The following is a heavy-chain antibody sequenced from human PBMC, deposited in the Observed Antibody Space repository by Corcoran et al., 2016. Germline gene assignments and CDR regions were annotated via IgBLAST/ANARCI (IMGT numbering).Heavy chain of an antibody. J-gene: IGHJ4*03. CDR1: GYTFTGYY. V-gene: IGHV1-2*02. D-gene: IGHD6-6*01. CDR3: ASIAAPHFDY. CDR2: SNPNSGGT. Sequence: QVQLVQSGAEVKKPGASVKVSCKASGYTFTGYYMHWVRQAPGQGLEWMGWSNPNSGGTNYAPKFQGRVTMTRDTSISTADMELIRLRSDETAVYYFASIAAPHFDYWCQGTTITVSS.